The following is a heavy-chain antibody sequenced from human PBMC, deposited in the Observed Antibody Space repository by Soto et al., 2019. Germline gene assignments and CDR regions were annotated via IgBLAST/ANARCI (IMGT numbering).Heavy chain of an antibody. D-gene: IGHD2-21*02. V-gene: IGHV4-30-4*01. Sequence: QGQLQESGPGLVKPSQTLSLTCTVSGGSISSGDYYWSWIRQPPGKGMEWLGYIYYSGSTYYNPSLKGRVTISVDTSKNQFSLKLSSVTAADTAVYYCARSRLVVTAPYGDNWFDPWGQGTLVTVSS. CDR2: IYYSGST. CDR1: GGSISSGDYY. J-gene: IGHJ5*02. CDR3: ARSRLVVTAPYGDNWFDP.